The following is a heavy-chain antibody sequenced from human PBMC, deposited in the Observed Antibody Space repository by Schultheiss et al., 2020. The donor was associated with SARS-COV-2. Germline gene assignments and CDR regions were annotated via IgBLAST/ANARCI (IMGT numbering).Heavy chain of an antibody. V-gene: IGHV3-30*18. J-gene: IGHJ6*02. CDR2: ISYDGSNK. D-gene: IGHD2-15*01. CDR1: GFTFSTYA. CDR3: AKDQVGSNYYYYGVDV. Sequence: GESLKISCAASGFTFSTYAVSWVRQAPGKGLEWVAVISYDGSNKYYVDSVKGRFTISRDNSKNTLYLQMNSLRAEDTAVYYCAKDQVGSNYYYYGVDVWGQGTTVTVSS.